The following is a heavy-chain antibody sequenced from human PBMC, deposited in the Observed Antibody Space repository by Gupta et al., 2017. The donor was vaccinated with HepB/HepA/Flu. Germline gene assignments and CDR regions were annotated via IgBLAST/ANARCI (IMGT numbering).Heavy chain of an antibody. CDR3: ARVRSGYSYDY. D-gene: IGHD3-3*01. Sequence: EVQLVESGGGWVQPGGSLRLSCAASGFTFSNYWMTWVRQAPGKGLEWVANLQQGGNEKTYVDSVKGRFTISRDNAKNSLYLQVNSLRAEDTAVYYCARVRSGYSYDYWGQGTLVTVSS. CDR2: LQQGGNEK. J-gene: IGHJ4*02. V-gene: IGHV3-7*03. CDR1: GFTFSNYW.